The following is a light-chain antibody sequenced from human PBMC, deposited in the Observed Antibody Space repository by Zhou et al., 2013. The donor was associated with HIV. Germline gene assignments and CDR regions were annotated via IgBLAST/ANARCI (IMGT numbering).Light chain of an antibody. CDR3: QQYYNFPRT. CDR2: AAS. CDR1: QGIRNY. V-gene: IGKV1-27*01. Sequence: DIQMTQSPSSLSASVGDRVTITCRASQGIRNYLAWYQQKPGKVPKLLIYAASTLQSGVPSRFSGSGSGTDFTLTISYLQAEDFATYYCQQYYNFPRTFGQGTKVEIK. J-gene: IGKJ1*01.